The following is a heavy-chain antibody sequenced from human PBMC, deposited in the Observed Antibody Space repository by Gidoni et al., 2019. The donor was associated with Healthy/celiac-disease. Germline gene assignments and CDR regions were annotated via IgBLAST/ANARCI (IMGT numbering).Heavy chain of an antibody. J-gene: IGHJ4*02. CDR2: IIPFFGTA. Sequence: QVQLVQSGAEVKKPGSAVKVSGKAAGGTFSSYAISWVRQAPGQGLEGMGGIIPFFGTANYAQKFQGRVTITADESTSTAYLELSSLRSEDTAVYYCAQMTTVSPFYYWGQGTLVTVSS. CDR1: GGTFSSYA. CDR3: AQMTTVSPFYY. D-gene: IGHD4-17*01. V-gene: IGHV1-69*01.